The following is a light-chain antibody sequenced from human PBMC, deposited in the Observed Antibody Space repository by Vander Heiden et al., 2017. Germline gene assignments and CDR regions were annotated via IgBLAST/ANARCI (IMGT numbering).Light chain of an antibody. CDR1: SSNIGAGYP. Sequence: QSVLTQPPSASGAPGQRVTIPCTGSSSNIGAGYPVHWYQHLPGAAPKLLIYGNSNRPSGVPDRFSGSKSGTAASLAITGLQAEDEADYYCQSYDSSLSGYVFGTGTKVTVL. J-gene: IGLJ1*01. V-gene: IGLV1-40*01. CDR3: QSYDSSLSGYV. CDR2: GNS.